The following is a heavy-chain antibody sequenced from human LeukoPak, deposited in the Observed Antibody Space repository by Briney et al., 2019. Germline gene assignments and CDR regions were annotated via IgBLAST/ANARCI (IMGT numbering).Heavy chain of an antibody. CDR1: GFTFSSYG. CDR2: ISYDGSNK. J-gene: IGHJ6*02. Sequence: GRSLRLSCAASGFTFSSYGMHWVRQAPGKGLEWVAVISYDGSNKYYADSVKGRFTISRDNSKNTLYLQMNSLRAEDTAVYYCAKEVRGMDVWGQGTMVTVSS. V-gene: IGHV3-30*18. D-gene: IGHD4-11*01. CDR3: AKEVRGMDV.